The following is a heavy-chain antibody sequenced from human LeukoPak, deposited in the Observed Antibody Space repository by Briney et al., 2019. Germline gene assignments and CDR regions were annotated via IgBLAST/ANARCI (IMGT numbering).Heavy chain of an antibody. J-gene: IGHJ6*03. Sequence: GGSLRLSCAASGFIFSNAWMSWVRQAPGKGLEWVGRIKSKTDGGTTDYAAPVKGRFTISRDDSKTTLYLQMNSLKTEDTAVYYCTTGCSMVQPIHDYYYYYMDVWGKGTTVTVSS. CDR2: IKSKTDGGTT. CDR1: GFIFSNAW. D-gene: IGHD3-10*01. CDR3: TTGCSMVQPIHDYYYYYMDV. V-gene: IGHV3-15*01.